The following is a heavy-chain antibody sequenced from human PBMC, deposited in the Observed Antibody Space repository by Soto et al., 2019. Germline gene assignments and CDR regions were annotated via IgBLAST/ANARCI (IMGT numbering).Heavy chain of an antibody. CDR1: GGSISSGGYS. CDR3: ATQSYSNSGAYYYYAMDV. J-gene: IGHJ6*02. Sequence: SETLSLTCAVSGGSISSGGYSWSWIRQPPGKGLEWIGYIYQSGSTYYNPSLKSRVTISVDRSRNQFSLKLSSVTAADTAVYFCATQSYSNSGAYYYYAMDVWGQGTTVTV. D-gene: IGHD4-4*01. V-gene: IGHV4-30-2*01. CDR2: IYQSGST.